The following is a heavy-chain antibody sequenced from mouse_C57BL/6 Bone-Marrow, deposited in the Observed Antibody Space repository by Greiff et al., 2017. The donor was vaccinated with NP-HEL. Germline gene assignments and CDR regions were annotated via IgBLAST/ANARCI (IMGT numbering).Heavy chain of an antibody. Sequence: QVQLQQPGAELVMPGASVKLSCKASGYTFTSYWMHWVKQRPGQGLEWIGEIDPSDSYTNSNQKFKGKSTLTVDKSSSTAYMQLSSLTSEDSAVYYCAREGGSSYSWYFDVWGTGTTVTVSS. D-gene: IGHD1-1*01. CDR2: IDPSDSYT. CDR1: GYTFTSYW. V-gene: IGHV1-69*01. J-gene: IGHJ1*03. CDR3: AREGGSSYSWYFDV.